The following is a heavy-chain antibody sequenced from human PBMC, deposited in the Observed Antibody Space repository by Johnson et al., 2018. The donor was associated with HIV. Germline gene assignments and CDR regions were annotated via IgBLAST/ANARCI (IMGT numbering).Heavy chain of an antibody. J-gene: IGHJ3*02. CDR3: ARDRPSGWPDAFDI. CDR1: GFTFSSYA. D-gene: IGHD6-19*01. Sequence: VQLVESGGGVVQPGRSLRLSCAASGFTFSSYAMHWVRQAPGTGLDWVAVISYDGSNIYYTDSVQCRFTISRDNSENTLYLQMNSLRAEDTAVYYCARDRPSGWPDAFDIWGQGTMVTVSS. CDR2: ISYDGSNI. V-gene: IGHV3-30-3*01.